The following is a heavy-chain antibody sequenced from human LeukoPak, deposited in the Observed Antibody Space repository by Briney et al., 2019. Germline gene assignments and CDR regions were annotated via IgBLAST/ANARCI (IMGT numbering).Heavy chain of an antibody. D-gene: IGHD2-2*01. CDR1: GFTFSSYG. V-gene: IGHV3-33*06. CDR3: AKDREGYCSSTSCYEGGY. Sequence: GRSLRLSCAASGFTFSSYGMHWVRQAPGKGLEWVAVIWYDGSNKYYADSVKGRFTISRDNSKNTLYLQMNSLRAEDTAVYYCAKDREGYCSSTSCYEGGYWGQGTLVTVSS. CDR2: IWYDGSNK. J-gene: IGHJ4*02.